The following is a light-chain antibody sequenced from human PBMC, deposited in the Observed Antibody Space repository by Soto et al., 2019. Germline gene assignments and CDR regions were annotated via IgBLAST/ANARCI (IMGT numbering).Light chain of an antibody. V-gene: IGKV2-30*01. CDR3: MQGTHWPIT. J-gene: IGKJ5*01. CDR1: QSLVYSDGNTY. Sequence: EGVFTQSPPSRPVTPGRPASISRRSNQSLVYSDGNTYLTWFQQRPGQSPRRLLFEVYNRDSGVTARFSGSGSGTDFALKISRVEAEDVGVYYCMQGTHWPITFGQGTRLEIK. CDR2: EVY.